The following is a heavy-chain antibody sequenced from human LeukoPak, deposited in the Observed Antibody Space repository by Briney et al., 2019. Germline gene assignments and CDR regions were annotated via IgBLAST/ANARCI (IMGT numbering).Heavy chain of an antibody. J-gene: IGHJ3*02. V-gene: IGHV3-23*01. CDR3: AKDVSWGIADAFDI. Sequence: GGSLRLSCAASGFTFHYYAMNWVRQAPGKGLEWVSAISSSSDNTYYAGSVKGRFAISRDNAKTTLYLQMNSPRADDTAVYYCAKDVSWGIADAFDIWGQGTMVTVSS. CDR2: ISSSSDNT. CDR1: GFTFHYYA. D-gene: IGHD6-13*01.